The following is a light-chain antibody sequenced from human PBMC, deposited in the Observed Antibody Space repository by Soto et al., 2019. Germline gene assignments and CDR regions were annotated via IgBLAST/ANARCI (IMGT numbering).Light chain of an antibody. J-gene: IGKJ1*01. CDR3: QRYGNFWT. Sequence: TVLTQSPGTLSLSPGERATLSCRASQNVSSNLLVWYQQHPGQAPRLLIYGASSRATGIPDRFSGSGSGTNFSLTSIRLEHDEVSEYYWQRYGNFWTFGQGTKVDIK. CDR2: GAS. V-gene: IGKV3-20*01. CDR1: QNVSSNL.